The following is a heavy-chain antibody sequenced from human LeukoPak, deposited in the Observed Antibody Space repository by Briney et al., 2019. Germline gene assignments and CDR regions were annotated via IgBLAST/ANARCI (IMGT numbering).Heavy chain of an antibody. V-gene: IGHV3-74*01. Sequence: GGSLRLSCAASGFTLGSYWMHWVRQAPGKGLVWVSRIKSDGSTTNYADSVKGRFTISRDNAKNTLYLQMNSLRAEDTAVYYCARELAVGGTWFDPWGQGTLVTVSS. CDR1: GFTLGSYW. CDR3: ARELAVGGTWFDP. CDR2: IKSDGSTT. D-gene: IGHD6-19*01. J-gene: IGHJ5*02.